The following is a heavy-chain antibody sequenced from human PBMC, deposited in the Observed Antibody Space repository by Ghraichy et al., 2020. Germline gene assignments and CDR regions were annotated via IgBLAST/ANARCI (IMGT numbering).Heavy chain of an antibody. CDR2: IRSDGRET. J-gene: IGHJ4*02. D-gene: IGHD3-22*01. Sequence: GGSLRLSCTTSGFTFRTSGMHWVRQAPGKGLEWAAFIRSDGRETHYVQSVKGRFTISRDQFKDTLYLQMNSLTVEDTAMYYCVRDGPHYDLDYWGQGTLVTVSS. V-gene: IGHV3-30*02. CDR3: VRDGPHYDLDY. CDR1: GFTFRTSG.